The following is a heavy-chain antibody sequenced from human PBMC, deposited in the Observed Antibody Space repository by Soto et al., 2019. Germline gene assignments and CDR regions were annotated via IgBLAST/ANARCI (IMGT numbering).Heavy chain of an antibody. Sequence: QVHLVQSGAEVKKPGASVNVSCQASGSITNHHMHWVRQAPGQGLEWMGIFNPSGLSTTYAGKFQGRVTITRDTSTSTVYMELSSLTSEDTAVYFCAKVTHRGPIAVAGPLGSWGQGTLVIVSS. CDR3: AKVTHRGPIAVAGPLGS. CDR1: GSITNHH. V-gene: IGHV1-46*01. D-gene: IGHD6-19*01. CDR2: FNPSGLST. J-gene: IGHJ4*02.